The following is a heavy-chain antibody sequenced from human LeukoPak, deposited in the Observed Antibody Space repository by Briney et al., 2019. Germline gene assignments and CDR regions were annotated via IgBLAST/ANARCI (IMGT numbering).Heavy chain of an antibody. D-gene: IGHD6-6*01. Sequence: GGSLRLSCAASGFTFDDYGMSWVRHAPGKGLEWVSGINWNGGSTGYADSVKGRFTISRDNAKNSLYLQMNSLRAEDTALYHCARVAAYSSSPVYYFDYWGQGTLVTVSS. CDR3: ARVAAYSSSPVYYFDY. J-gene: IGHJ4*02. CDR2: INWNGGST. V-gene: IGHV3-20*01. CDR1: GFTFDDYG.